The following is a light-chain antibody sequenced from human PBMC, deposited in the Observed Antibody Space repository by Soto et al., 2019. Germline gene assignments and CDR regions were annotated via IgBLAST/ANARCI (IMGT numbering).Light chain of an antibody. CDR2: KAS. CDR3: KQYNSYLT. V-gene: IGKV1-5*03. J-gene: IGKJ4*01. CDR1: QSISTW. Sequence: DIQMTQSPSTLSASVGDRVTITCRASQSISTWLAWYQQKPGKAPKLLIYKASSLEGGVPSRFGGSGSGTLFNITISSLQPDDFATYYCKQYNSYLTFGGGTKVDIK.